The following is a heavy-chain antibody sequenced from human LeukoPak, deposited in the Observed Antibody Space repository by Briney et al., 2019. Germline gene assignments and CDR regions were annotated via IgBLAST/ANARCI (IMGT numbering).Heavy chain of an antibody. Sequence: SLRLSCVVSGFTFDDYAMHWVRQAPGKGLEWVSGISWNSGSIVYADSVKGRFTISRDNAKNSLYLQMNSLRADDMALYYCAKGASGYSSGWYSFDPWGQGTLLSVSS. CDR1: GFTFDDYA. CDR3: AKGASGYSSGWYSFDP. V-gene: IGHV3-9*03. J-gene: IGHJ5*02. CDR2: ISWNSGSI. D-gene: IGHD6-19*01.